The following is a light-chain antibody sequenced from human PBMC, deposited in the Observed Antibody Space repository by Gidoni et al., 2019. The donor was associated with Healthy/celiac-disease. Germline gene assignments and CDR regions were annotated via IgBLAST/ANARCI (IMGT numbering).Light chain of an antibody. CDR2: WAS. J-gene: IGKJ3*01. V-gene: IGKV4-1*01. CDR3: QQYYSTPFT. CDR1: QSVLYSSNNKNY. Sequence: DIVMTKSPDSMAVSLGERATINCKSSQSVLYSSNNKNYLAWYQQKPGQPPKLLIYWASTRESGVPDRFSGSGSGTDFTLTISSLQAEDFAVYYCQQYYSTPFTFXPXTKVDIK.